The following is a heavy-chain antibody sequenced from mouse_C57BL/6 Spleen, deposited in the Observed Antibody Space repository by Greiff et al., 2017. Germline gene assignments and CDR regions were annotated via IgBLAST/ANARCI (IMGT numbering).Heavy chain of an antibody. CDR1: GFTFSDYY. Sequence: EVQGVESGGGLVQPGGSLKLSCAASGFTFSDYYMYWVRQTPEKRLEWVAYISNGGGSTYYPDTVKGRVTISRDKAKNTLYLQMNRLKSEDTAMCYCARQGYDYDGGFAYWGQGTLVTVSA. CDR2: ISNGGGST. J-gene: IGHJ3*01. CDR3: ARQGYDYDGGFAY. V-gene: IGHV5-12*01. D-gene: IGHD2-4*01.